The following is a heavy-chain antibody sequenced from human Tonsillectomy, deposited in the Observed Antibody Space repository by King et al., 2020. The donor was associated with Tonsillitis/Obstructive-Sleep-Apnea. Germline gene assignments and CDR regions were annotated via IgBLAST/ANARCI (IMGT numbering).Heavy chain of an antibody. CDR1: GYTFTSYY. CDR2: INPSGGST. V-gene: IGHV1-46*01. D-gene: IGHD2-15*01. Sequence: QLVQSGAEVKKPGASVKVSCKASGYTFTSYYMHWVRQAPGQGLEWMGIINPSGGSTSYAQKFQDRVTMTRDTSTSTVYMELSSLRSEDTAVYYCARDLGGRRCSGGSCYPSDPHFDYWGQGTLVTVSS. J-gene: IGHJ4*02. CDR3: ARDLGGRRCSGGSCYPSDPHFDY.